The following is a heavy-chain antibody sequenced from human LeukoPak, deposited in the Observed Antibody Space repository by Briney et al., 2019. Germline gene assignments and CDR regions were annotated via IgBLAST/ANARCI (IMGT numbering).Heavy chain of an antibody. CDR1: GGSISSYY. CDR2: IYYSGST. D-gene: IGHD6-13*01. V-gene: IGHV4-59*01. J-gene: IGHJ5*02. CDR3: ARAAAGTVSYNWFDP. Sequence: SETLSLTRTASGGSISSYYWSWIRQPPGKGLEWIGYIYYSGSTNYNPSLKSRVTISVDTSKNQFSLKLSSVTAADTAVYYCARAAAGTVSYNWFDPWGQGTLVTVSS.